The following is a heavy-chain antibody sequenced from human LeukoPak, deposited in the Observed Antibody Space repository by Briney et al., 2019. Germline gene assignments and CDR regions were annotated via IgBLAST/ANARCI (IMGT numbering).Heavy chain of an antibody. Sequence: GGSLRLSCAASGFTFSSYAMHWVRQAPGKGLEWVAVISYDGSNKYYADSVKGRFTISRDNSKNTLYLQMNSLRAEDTAVYYCRGGTKSWGQGTLVTVSS. CDR1: GFTFSSYA. V-gene: IGHV3-30*01. D-gene: IGHD1-1*01. CDR2: ISYDGSNK. J-gene: IGHJ5*02. CDR3: RGGTKS.